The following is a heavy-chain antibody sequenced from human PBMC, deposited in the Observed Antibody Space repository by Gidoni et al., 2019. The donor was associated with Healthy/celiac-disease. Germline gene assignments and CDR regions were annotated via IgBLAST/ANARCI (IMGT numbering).Heavy chain of an antibody. Sequence: QVQLQQWAAGLLKPSETLSLTCAVYGGSFSGYYWRWIRQPPGKGLEWIGEINHSGSTNYNPSLKSRVTISVDTSKNQFSLKLSSVTAADTAVYYCARRSRAGYCSGGSCYSGFDYWGQGTLVTVSS. D-gene: IGHD2-15*01. V-gene: IGHV4-34*01. CDR2: INHSGST. CDR1: GGSFSGYY. CDR3: ARRSRAGYCSGGSCYSGFDY. J-gene: IGHJ4*02.